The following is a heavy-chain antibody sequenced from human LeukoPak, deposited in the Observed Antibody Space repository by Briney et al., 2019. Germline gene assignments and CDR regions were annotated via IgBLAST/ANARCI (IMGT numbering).Heavy chain of an antibody. Sequence: GGSLRLSCATSGFSFTTYNMNWVRQAPGKGLEWVSSISSSGSYTYYADSVKGRFTISRDNAKNSLYLQMNSLRAEDTAVYYCAREYTPISTNLMVYWGQGTLVTVSS. V-gene: IGHV3-21*01. J-gene: IGHJ4*02. CDR3: AREYTPISTNLMVY. CDR2: ISSSGSYT. CDR1: GFSFTTYN. D-gene: IGHD2-2*01.